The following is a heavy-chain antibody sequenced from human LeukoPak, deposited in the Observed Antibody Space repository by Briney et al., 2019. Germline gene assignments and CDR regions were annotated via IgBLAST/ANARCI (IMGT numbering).Heavy chain of an antibody. D-gene: IGHD3-10*01. V-gene: IGHV3-21*01. Sequence: PGGSLRLSCAASGFTFSSYSMNWVRQAPGKGLEWVSSISSSSSYIYYADSVKGRFTISRDNAKNSLYLQMNSLRAEDTAVYYCARDVYGSGSSDYWGQGTLVTVSS. CDR2: ISSSSSYI. CDR1: GFTFSSYS. CDR3: ARDVYGSGSSDY. J-gene: IGHJ4*02.